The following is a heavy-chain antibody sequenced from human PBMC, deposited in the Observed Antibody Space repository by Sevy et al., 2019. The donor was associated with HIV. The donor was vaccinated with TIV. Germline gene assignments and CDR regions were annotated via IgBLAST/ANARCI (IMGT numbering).Heavy chain of an antibody. J-gene: IGHJ4*02. CDR3: ATTKDYYESSGYPFDY. CDR2: FDPEDDKT. CDR1: GSTLTKLS. D-gene: IGHD3-22*01. Sequence: ASVKVSCKVSGSTLTKLSMQWVRQAPGKGLEWVATFDPEDDKTIYAQQFQGRVTMTEDTSTDTAYMELKSLRSEDTAVYYCATTKDYYESSGYPFDYWGQGTQVTVSS. V-gene: IGHV1-24*01.